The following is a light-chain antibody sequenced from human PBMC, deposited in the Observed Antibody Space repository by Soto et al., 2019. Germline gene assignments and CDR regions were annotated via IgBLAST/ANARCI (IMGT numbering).Light chain of an antibody. V-gene: IGKV3D-20*01. CDR2: DVS. CDR3: QRFDTSPT. Sequence: EIVLTQSPATLSLSPGERVTLSCGASQSLTNNFLAWYQQRPGLAPKLLIFDVSTRATVIPDRFSGSGSATDFTLTISRLEPEDFAVYYCQRFDTSPTFGGGTKVEFK. J-gene: IGKJ4*01. CDR1: QSLTNNF.